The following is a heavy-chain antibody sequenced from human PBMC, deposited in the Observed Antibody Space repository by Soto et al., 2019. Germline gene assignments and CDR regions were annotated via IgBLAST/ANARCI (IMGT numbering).Heavy chain of an antibody. V-gene: IGHV1-2*02. Sequence: ASVKVSCKASGYTFTGYYMHWVRQAPGQGLEWMGWINPNSGGTNYAQKFQGRVTMTRNTSISTAYMELSSLRSEDAAVYYCARGRPNYGVPFDYWGQGTLVTVSS. CDR2: INPNSGGT. CDR3: ARGRPNYGVPFDY. J-gene: IGHJ4*02. CDR1: GYTFTGYY. D-gene: IGHD4-17*01.